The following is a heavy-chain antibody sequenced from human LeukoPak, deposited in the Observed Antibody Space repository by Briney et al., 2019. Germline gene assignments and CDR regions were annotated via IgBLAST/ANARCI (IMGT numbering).Heavy chain of an antibody. CDR1: GGSINDYF. V-gene: IGHV4-59*08. CDR2: IYYSGST. D-gene: IGHD3-10*01. Sequence: SETLSLTRTVSGGSINDYFWSWIRQPPGKGLEWIGYIYYSGSTNYNPSLKSRVTISIDTSRTQFSLKLRTVTATDTAVYYCARHSGSYYNVDYWGQGTLVTVSS. J-gene: IGHJ4*02. CDR3: ARHSGSYYNVDY.